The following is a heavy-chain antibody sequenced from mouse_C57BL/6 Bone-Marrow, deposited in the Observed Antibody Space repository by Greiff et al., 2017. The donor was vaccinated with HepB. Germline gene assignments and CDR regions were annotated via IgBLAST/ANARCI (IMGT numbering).Heavy chain of an antibody. Sequence: QVHVKQPGAELVKPGASVKLSCKASGYTFTSYWMHWVKQRPGQGLEWIGMIHPNSGSTNYNEKFKSKATLTVDKSSSTAYMQLSSLTSEDSAVYYCARGVLRADYWGQGTTLTVSS. CDR1: GYTFTSYW. CDR3: ARGVLRADY. CDR2: IHPNSGST. V-gene: IGHV1-64*01. J-gene: IGHJ2*01. D-gene: IGHD1-1*01.